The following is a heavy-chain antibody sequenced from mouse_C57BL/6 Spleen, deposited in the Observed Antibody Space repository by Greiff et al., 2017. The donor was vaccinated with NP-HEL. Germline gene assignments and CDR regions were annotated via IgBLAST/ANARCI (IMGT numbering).Heavy chain of an antibody. CDR2: IYPGNSDT. V-gene: IGHV1-5*01. CDR1: GYTFTSYW. J-gene: IGHJ3*01. Sequence: VQLQQSGTVLARPGASVKMSCKTSGYTFTSYWMNWVNQTPGQGLEWIGAIYPGNSDTSYNQKFKGKAKLTAVKSASTAYLELSSLTNDDSAVYYCARSILNWFAYWGQGTLVTVSS. CDR3: ARSILNWFAY.